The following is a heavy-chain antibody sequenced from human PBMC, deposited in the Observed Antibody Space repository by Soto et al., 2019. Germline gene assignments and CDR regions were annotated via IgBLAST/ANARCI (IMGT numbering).Heavy chain of an antibody. CDR1: GGSVSSSGYY. CDR2: IYYSGST. V-gene: IGHV4-31*03. CDR3: ARGVTLVRGVIHTPYFDY. Sequence: SETLSLTCTVSGGSVSSSGYYWSWIRQHPGMGLEWIGYIYYSGSTYYNPSLKSRVTISVDTSKNQFSLKLSSVTAADTAVYYCARGVTLVRGVIHTPYFDYWGQGALVTVSS. J-gene: IGHJ4*02. D-gene: IGHD3-10*01.